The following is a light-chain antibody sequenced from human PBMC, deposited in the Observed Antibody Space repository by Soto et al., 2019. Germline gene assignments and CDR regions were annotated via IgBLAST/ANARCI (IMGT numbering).Light chain of an antibody. CDR3: AAWDDSLNGYVV. Sequence: QPVLTQPPSASGTPGQRVTISCSGSNSNIGSNTVNWYQQLPGTAPKLLIYSNNQRPSGVPDRFSGSKSGTSASLAISGLQSEDEADYYCAAWDDSLNGYVVFGGGTQLTVL. J-gene: IGLJ2*01. V-gene: IGLV1-44*01. CDR1: NSNIGSNT. CDR2: SNN.